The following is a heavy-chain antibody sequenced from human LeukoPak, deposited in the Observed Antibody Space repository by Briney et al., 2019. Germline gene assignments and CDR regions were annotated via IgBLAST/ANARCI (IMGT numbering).Heavy chain of an antibody. D-gene: IGHD2-15*01. J-gene: IGHJ4*02. CDR2: IIPTLGIA. CDR1: GGTFGSYA. Sequence: GASVKVSCKASGGTFGSYAIRWVRQAPGQGLEWMGRIIPTLGIANYAQKFQDRVSITADKSTSTAYMELSNMRSEDTAVYYCAKFGLTYNCSGGSCWDGVVYWGQGTLVTVSS. CDR3: AKFGLTYNCSGGSCWDGVVY. V-gene: IGHV1-69*04.